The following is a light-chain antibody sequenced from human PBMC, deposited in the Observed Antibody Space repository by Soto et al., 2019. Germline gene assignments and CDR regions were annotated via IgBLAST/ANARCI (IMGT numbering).Light chain of an antibody. CDR3: QQYSSLRT. CDR2: KAS. J-gene: IGKJ1*01. CDR1: QSISTW. V-gene: IGKV1-5*03. Sequence: DIQMTQSPSTLSASVGDRVTITCRARQSISTWLAWYQQKPGKAPKLLIYKASSLETGVPSRFSGSGSGTEFTLTISSLQPDDFATYYCQQYSSLRTFGQGTKVEIK.